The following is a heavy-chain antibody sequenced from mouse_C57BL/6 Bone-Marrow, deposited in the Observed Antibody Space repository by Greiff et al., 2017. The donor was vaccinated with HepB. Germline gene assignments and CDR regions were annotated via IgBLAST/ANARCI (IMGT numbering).Heavy chain of an antibody. CDR3: ARDYYGSSRYWYFDV. V-gene: IGHV2-6*01. CDR2: IWGVGST. D-gene: IGHD1-1*01. CDR1: GFSLTSYG. J-gene: IGHJ1*03. Sequence: VHLVESGPGLVAPSQSLSITCTVSGFSLTSYGVDWVRQSPGKGLEWLGVIWGVGSTNYNSALKSRLSISKDNSKSQVFLKMNSLQTDDTAMYYCARDYYGSSRYWYFDVWGTGTTVTVSS.